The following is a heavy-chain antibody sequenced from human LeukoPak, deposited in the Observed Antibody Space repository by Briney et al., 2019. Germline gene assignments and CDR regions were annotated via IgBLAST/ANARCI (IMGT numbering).Heavy chain of an antibody. CDR3: ARWPRQRYCSGGSCYSPAFDC. D-gene: IGHD2-15*01. Sequence: GESLKISCKGSGYIFTSYWIGWVRQMPGKGLEWMGIIYPGDSDSRYSPSFQGQVTISADKSISTAYLQWSSLKASDTAMYYCARWPRQRYCSGGSCYSPAFDCWGPGTLVTVSS. CDR2: IYPGDSDS. CDR1: GYIFTSYW. V-gene: IGHV5-51*01. J-gene: IGHJ4*02.